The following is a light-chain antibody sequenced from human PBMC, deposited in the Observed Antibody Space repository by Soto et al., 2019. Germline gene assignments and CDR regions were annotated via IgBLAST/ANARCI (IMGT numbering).Light chain of an antibody. CDR2: DAS. CDR1: QSISNW. CDR3: QQYNNYPWT. J-gene: IGKJ1*01. V-gene: IGKV1-5*01. Sequence: DIQMTQSPSTLSASVGDRVTITCRASQSISNWLAWYQQKPGEAPNLLIYDASSLKSGVPSRSSGSGSGTEFTLTISSLPPDDFATYYCQQYNNYPWTFGQGTKVDIK.